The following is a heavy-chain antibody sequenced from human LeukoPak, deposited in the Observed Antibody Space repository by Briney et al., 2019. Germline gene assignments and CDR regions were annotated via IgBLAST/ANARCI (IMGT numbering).Heavy chain of an antibody. V-gene: IGHV4-38-2*02. J-gene: IGHJ4*02. CDR2: IYYSGST. Sequence: VKPSETLSLTCTVSGYSISSGYYWGWIRQPPGKGLECIGTIYYSGSTYYNPSLKSRVTISVDTSKNQFSLKLSSVTAADTAVYYCATEVAGTPFLRYWGQGILVTVSS. CDR3: ATEVAGTPFLRY. CDR1: GYSISSGYY. D-gene: IGHD6-19*01.